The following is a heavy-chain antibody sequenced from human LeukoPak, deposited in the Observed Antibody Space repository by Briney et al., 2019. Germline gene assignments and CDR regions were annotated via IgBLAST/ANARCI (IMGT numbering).Heavy chain of an antibody. CDR1: GYSISSGYY. CDR2: IYHSGST. CDR3: ARDSSSSWYYFDS. D-gene: IGHD6-13*01. J-gene: IGHJ4*02. V-gene: IGHV4-38-2*02. Sequence: SETLPLTCTVSGYSISSGYYWGWIRQPPGKGLEWIGIIYHSGSTYYNPSLKSRVTISVDTSKNQFSLNLSSVTAADTSVYYCARDSSSSWYYFDSWGQGTLVTVSS.